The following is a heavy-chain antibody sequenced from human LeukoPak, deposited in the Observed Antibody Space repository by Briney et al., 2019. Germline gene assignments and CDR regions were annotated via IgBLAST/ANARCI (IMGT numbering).Heavy chain of an antibody. CDR2: IYYSGST. Sequence: SQTLSLTCTVSGGSISSGDYYWSWIRQPPGKGLEWIGYIYYSGSTYYNPSLKSRVTISVDTSKNQFSLKLSSVTATDTAVYYCAREQLATWFDPWGQGTLVTVSS. J-gene: IGHJ5*02. CDR1: GGSISSGDYY. CDR3: AREQLATWFDP. D-gene: IGHD6-13*01. V-gene: IGHV4-30-4*08.